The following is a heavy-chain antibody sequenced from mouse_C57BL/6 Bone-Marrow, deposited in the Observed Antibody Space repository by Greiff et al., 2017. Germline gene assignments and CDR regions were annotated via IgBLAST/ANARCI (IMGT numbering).Heavy chain of an antibody. CDR2: VYPYNGGT. V-gene: IGHV1-36*01. J-gene: IGHJ4*01. CDR3: ARNLIYYYGSSLYAMDY. D-gene: IGHD1-1*01. CDR1: GFTFTDYY. Sequence: EVQLQQSVPVLLPPGPSVQISCKASGFTFTDYYMHWVKQSHGKSLEWIGLVYPYNGGTSYNQKFKGKASLTVDTSSRPAYMELNSLTSEDSAVYYCARNLIYYYGSSLYAMDYWGQGTSVTVSS.